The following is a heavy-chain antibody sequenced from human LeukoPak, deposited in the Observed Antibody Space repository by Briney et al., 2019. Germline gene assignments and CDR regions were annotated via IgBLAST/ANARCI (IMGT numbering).Heavy chain of an antibody. CDR1: GYTFTNCY. J-gene: IGHJ5*02. CDR3: ARSRGGHNYGLEVS. CDR2: INPSDDTR. Sequence: ASVKVSCKASGYTFTNCYMHWVRQAPGQGLEWMGVINPSDDTRYSLQRFQGRVTVTRDTSTSTVFLELTSLRSEDTAVYYCARSRGGHNYGLEVSWGQGTLVTVSS. V-gene: IGHV1-46*01. D-gene: IGHD5-18*01.